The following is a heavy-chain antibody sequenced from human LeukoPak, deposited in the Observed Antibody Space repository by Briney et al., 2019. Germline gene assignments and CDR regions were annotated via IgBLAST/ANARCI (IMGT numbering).Heavy chain of an antibody. Sequence: SVKVSCKASGGTFSSYAISWVRQAPGQGLEWMGRIIPIFGTANYAQKFQGRVTMTRDTSTSTVYMELSSLRSEDTAVYYCARDTNPSYSGWYNLPDYWGQGTLVTVSS. CDR3: ARDTNPSYSGWYNLPDY. CDR1: GGTFSSYA. V-gene: IGHV1-69*05. CDR2: IIPIFGTA. D-gene: IGHD6-19*01. J-gene: IGHJ4*02.